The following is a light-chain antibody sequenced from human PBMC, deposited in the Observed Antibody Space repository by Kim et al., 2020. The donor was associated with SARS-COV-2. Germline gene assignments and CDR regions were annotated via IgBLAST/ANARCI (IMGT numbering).Light chain of an antibody. Sequence: VSPGQTASITCSGDKLGDKYACWYQQKPGQSPVLVIYQDSKRPSGIPERFSGSNSGNTASLTISGTQAMDEADYYCQAWDSSTVVFGGGTQLTVL. J-gene: IGLJ2*01. CDR1: KLGDKY. CDR2: QDS. CDR3: QAWDSSTVV. V-gene: IGLV3-1*01.